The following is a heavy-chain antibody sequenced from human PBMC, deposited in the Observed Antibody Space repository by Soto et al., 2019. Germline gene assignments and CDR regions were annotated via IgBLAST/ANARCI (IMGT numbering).Heavy chain of an antibody. J-gene: IGHJ4*02. CDR1: GGIFSSFA. D-gene: IGHD3-10*01. CDR2: IIPVCGTT. Sequence: QEQLVQSGAEVKKPGSSMKVSCKASGGIFSSFAIIWVRQAPGQGLQWMGGIIPVCGTTNCSQKFQDRVTITADESTSTAYMELSSLRSEDTAMYYCEMGGSPCVWFHEYWGQGTLVTVSS. CDR3: EMGGSPCVWFHEY. V-gene: IGHV1-69*01.